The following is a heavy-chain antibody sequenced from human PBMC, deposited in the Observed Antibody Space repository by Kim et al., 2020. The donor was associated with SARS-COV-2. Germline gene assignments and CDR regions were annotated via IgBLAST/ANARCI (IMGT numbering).Heavy chain of an antibody. J-gene: IGHJ5*02. CDR3: ARNTWVWGGVIVLDS. CDR1: GDSVRSYY. V-gene: IGHV4-59*08. CDR2: VYYIGNT. Sequence: SETLSLTCTVSGDSVRSYYWSWIRQPPGRGLEWIGYVYYIGNTEYNPSLRSRVIISMDTSKNEFYLRLSSVTAADTAIYYCARNTWVWGGVIVLDSWGQG. D-gene: IGHD3-16*02.